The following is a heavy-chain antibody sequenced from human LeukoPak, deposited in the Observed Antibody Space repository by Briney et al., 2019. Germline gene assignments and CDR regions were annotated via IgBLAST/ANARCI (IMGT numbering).Heavy chain of an antibody. D-gene: IGHD6-13*01. V-gene: IGHV1-46*01. J-gene: IGHJ4*02. CDR2: INPSGSST. CDR3: ARKVAAAGLWD. CDR1: GYSFTSHY. Sequence: ASVKVSCKASGYSFTSHYMHWVRQAPGQGLEWMGLINPSGSSTLYAQKLQGRVTMTTDTSTSTAYMELRSLRSDDPAVYYCARKVAAAGLWDWGRGTLVAVSS.